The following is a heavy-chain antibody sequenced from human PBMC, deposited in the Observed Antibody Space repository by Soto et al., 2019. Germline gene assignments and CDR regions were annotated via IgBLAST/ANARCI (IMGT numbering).Heavy chain of an antibody. D-gene: IGHD6-6*01. CDR1: GFTFSSYA. CDR2: ISYDGSNK. CDR3: ARDFLQLAFLSGMDV. Sequence: LRLSCAASGFTFSSYAMHWVRQAPGKGLEWVAVISYDGSNKYYADSVKGRFTISRDNSKNTLYLQMNSLRAEDTAVYYCARDFLQLAFLSGMDVWGQGTTVTVSS. V-gene: IGHV3-30-3*01. J-gene: IGHJ6*02.